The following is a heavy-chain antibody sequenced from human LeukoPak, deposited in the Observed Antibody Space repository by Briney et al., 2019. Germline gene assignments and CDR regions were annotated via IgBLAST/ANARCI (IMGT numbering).Heavy chain of an antibody. CDR1: GGSLSSSNYY. CDR3: ARYVRYCSGGSCHVDAYDI. J-gene: IGHJ3*02. Sequence: SPTLSLTCTVSGGSLSSSNYYSGWLRQPPGKGLEWIVSIYYSGSTYYRPPLNSRVTISVDTSKNQFSLKLSSVTAADTAVYYCARYVRYCSGGSCHVDAYDIWGQGTMVSVSS. D-gene: IGHD2-15*01. CDR2: IYYSGST. V-gene: IGHV4-39*01.